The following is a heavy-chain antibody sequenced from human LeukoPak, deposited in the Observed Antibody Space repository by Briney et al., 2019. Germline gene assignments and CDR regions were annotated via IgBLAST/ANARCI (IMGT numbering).Heavy chain of an antibody. Sequence: GGALRLSRAAPGVPRRSKYMRLGRPAPREGLEWVSVIYSGGSTYYADSVKGRFTISRDNSKNTLYLQMNSLRAEDTAVYYCARDLGETGYWGQGTLVTVSS. D-gene: IGHD3-10*01. CDR2: IYSGGST. V-gene: IGHV3-53*01. J-gene: IGHJ4*02. CDR1: GVPRRSKY. CDR3: ARDLGETGY.